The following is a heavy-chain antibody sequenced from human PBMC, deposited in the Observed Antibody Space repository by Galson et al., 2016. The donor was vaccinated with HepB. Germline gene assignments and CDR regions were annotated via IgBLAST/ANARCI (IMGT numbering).Heavy chain of an antibody. D-gene: IGHD6-19*01. J-gene: IGHJ3*02. Sequence: SLRLSCAVSGFTVSRYYMSWVRQAPGKGLEWVSVIYSGGGTFYADSVKGRLTISRDNSRNTLYVQMNNLRAEDTAVYYCARDYPGSSGNVGTFHIWGQGTMVAVSA. CDR2: IYSGGGT. CDR3: ARDYPGSSGNVGTFHI. V-gene: IGHV3-53*01. CDR1: GFTVSRYY.